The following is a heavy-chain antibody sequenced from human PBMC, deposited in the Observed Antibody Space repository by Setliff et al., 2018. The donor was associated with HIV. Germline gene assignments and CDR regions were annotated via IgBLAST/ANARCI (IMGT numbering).Heavy chain of an antibody. D-gene: IGHD6-6*01. V-gene: IGHV4-39*01. J-gene: IGHJ4*02. Sequence: SETLSLTCTVSGGSISSSSYYWGWIRQPPGKGLEWIGTIYYSGSTYSNPSLKSRVTMSVDTSKTQFSLKLISVTAADTAVYYCARREYSSWSPPFDYWGQGTLVTVSS. CDR3: ARREYSSWSPPFDY. CDR2: IYYSGST. CDR1: GGSISSSSYY.